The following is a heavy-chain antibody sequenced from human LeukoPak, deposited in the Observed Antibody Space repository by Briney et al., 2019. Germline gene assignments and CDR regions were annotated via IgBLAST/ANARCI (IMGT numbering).Heavy chain of an antibody. V-gene: IGHV3-64*01. CDR1: GFTFSSYA. D-gene: IGHD6-13*01. CDR2: ININGGNT. CDR3: ARYGSTWSFDY. J-gene: IGHJ4*02. Sequence: GGSLRLSCAASGFTFSSYAMHWVRQAPGKGLEYVSTININGGNTYYANSVKGRFTISRDNSKNTVDLQMGSLRAEDMAVYYCARYGSTWSFDYWGQGTLVTVSS.